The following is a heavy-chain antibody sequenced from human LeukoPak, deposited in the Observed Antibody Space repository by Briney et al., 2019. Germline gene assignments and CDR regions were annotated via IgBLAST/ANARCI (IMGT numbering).Heavy chain of an antibody. Sequence: GGSLRLSCAASGFTFSSYTMHWVRQAPGKGLEGVAVMSNDGNSKYYAGSVKGRFTISRDTSKSTLDLQMNGLRPEDTAVYYCARARATGSVTIGIWGQGTLVTVSS. D-gene: IGHD4-17*01. J-gene: IGHJ4*02. V-gene: IGHV3-30-3*01. CDR3: ARARATGSVTIGI. CDR1: GFTFSSYT. CDR2: MSNDGNSK.